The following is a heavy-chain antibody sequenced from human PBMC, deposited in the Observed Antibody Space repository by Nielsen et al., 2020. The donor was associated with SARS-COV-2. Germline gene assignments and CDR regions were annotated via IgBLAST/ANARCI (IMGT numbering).Heavy chain of an antibody. J-gene: IGHJ4*02. Sequence: GGSLRLSCVASGFSFSNYVMNWVRQAPGKGLEWVSAISESGGATYYTDSVKGRFTISRDNSRNTLYLEMNSLRADDTAVYYCAKHEGDYWGQGTLVTVSS. CDR1: GFSFSNYV. V-gene: IGHV3-23*01. CDR3: AKHEGDY. CDR2: ISESGGAT.